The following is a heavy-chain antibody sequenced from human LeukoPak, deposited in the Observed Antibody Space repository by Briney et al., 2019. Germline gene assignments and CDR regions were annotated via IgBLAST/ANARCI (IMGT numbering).Heavy chain of an antibody. J-gene: IGHJ6*03. V-gene: IGHV1-69*13. D-gene: IGHD1-1*01. CDR3: ARGSGTTRRGVNYYYYYMDV. CDR2: IIPILGTA. Sequence: SVKVSCKASGGTFSSYAISWVRQAPGQGLEWMGGIIPILGTANYAQKFQGRVTITADESTSTAYMELSSLRSEDTAVYYCARGSGTTRRGVNYYYYYMDVWGKGTTVTVSS. CDR1: GGTFSSYA.